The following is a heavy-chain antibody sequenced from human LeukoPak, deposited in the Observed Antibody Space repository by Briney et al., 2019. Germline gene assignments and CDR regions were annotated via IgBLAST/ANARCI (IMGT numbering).Heavy chain of an antibody. D-gene: IGHD6-19*01. Sequence: ASVKVSCKASGYTFTGYYMHWVRQAPGQGLEWMGWINPNSGGTNYAQKFQGGVTMTRDTSISTAYMELSRLRSDDTAVYYCARSAGLAVAGEYTSWGQGTLVTVSS. CDR3: ARSAGLAVAGEYTS. CDR2: INPNSGGT. J-gene: IGHJ4*02. CDR1: GYTFTGYY. V-gene: IGHV1-2*02.